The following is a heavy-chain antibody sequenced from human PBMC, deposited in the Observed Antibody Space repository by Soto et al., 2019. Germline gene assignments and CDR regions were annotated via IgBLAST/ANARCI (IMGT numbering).Heavy chain of an antibody. CDR3: ARDLGSGNFDY. CDR1: GFIFIIYE. Sequence: GGPRRFPCPASGFIFIIYEMHWVRQAPGKGLEWVSSISGDRDTIYNADSVRGRFTVSRDNAKKSLYLQMNSLRAEDTALYYCARDLGSGNFDYWGQGTLVTVSS. V-gene: IGHV3-48*03. D-gene: IGHD1-26*01. J-gene: IGHJ4*02. CDR2: ISGDRDTI.